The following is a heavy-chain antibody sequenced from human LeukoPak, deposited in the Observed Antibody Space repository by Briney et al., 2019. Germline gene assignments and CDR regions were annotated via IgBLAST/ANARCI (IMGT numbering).Heavy chain of an antibody. CDR3: ARSFTDNFFFEN. Sequence: PSETLSLTCTVSGDSITSGSYYWGWIRQPPGRGLEWIGSIYYSGNTYYNPSLKSRVTISVDTFNNEFSLRLTSVTAADTAVYYCARSFTDNFFFENWGQGTLVTVSS. V-gene: IGHV4-39*07. CDR1: GDSITSGSYY. CDR2: IYYSGNT. D-gene: IGHD1-1*01. J-gene: IGHJ4*02.